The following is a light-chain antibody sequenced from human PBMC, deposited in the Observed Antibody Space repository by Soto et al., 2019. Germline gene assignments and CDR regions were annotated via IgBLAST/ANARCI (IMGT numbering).Light chain of an antibody. CDR3: QSSDSSGSWV. V-gene: IGLV3-25*02. Sequence: SSELTQPHSVSVSPGQTARITCSGDPLPNQYTYWYQQKPGQAPVMVIYKDTERPSGIPERLSGSTTGTTVTLTISGVQPEDEADYYCQSSDSSGSWVFGGGTKLTVL. CDR2: KDT. CDR1: PLPNQY. J-gene: IGLJ3*02.